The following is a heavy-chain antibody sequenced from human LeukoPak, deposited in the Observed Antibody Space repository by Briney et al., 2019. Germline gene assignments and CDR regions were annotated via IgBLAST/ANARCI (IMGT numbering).Heavy chain of an antibody. CDR2: ISSSSRYI. D-gene: IGHD6-25*01. V-gene: IGHV3-21*01. Sequence: GGSLRLSCAASGFTFSSFSMSWVRQAPGKGLEWVSSISSSSRYIYFADSLKGRFTISRDNAKNSLYLQMNSLRAEDTAVYYCARVLEAASFDYWGQGILVTVSS. J-gene: IGHJ4*02. CDR3: ARVLEAASFDY. CDR1: GFTFSSFS.